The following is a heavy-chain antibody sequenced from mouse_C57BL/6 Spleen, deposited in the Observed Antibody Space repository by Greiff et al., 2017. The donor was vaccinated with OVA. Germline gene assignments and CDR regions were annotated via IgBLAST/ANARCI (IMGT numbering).Heavy chain of an antibody. Sequence: EVQGVESGEGLVKPGGSLKLSCAASGFTFSSYAMSWVRQTPEKRLEWVAYISSGGDYIYYADPVKGRFTISRDNARNTLYLQMSSLKSEDTAMYYCTRDRGYVSSLDYWGQGTTLTVSS. V-gene: IGHV5-9-1*02. J-gene: IGHJ2*01. CDR3: TRDRGYVSSLDY. D-gene: IGHD1-1*01. CDR1: GFTFSSYA. CDR2: ISSGGDYI.